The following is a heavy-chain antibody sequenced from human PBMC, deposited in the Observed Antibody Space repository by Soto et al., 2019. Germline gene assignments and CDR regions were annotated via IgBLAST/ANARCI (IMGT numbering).Heavy chain of an antibody. CDR1: GGTFSSYA. CDR3: VTYYYDSSGYYEGGSDY. D-gene: IGHD3-22*01. CDR2: IIPIFGTA. V-gene: IGHV1-69*12. J-gene: IGHJ4*02. Sequence: QVQLVQSGAEVKKPGSSVKVSCKASGGTFSSYAISWVRQAPGQGLEWMGGIIPIFGTANYAQKFQGRVTITADESTSTAYMELSSLRSEDTAVYYCVTYYYDSSGYYEGGSDYWGQGTLVTVSS.